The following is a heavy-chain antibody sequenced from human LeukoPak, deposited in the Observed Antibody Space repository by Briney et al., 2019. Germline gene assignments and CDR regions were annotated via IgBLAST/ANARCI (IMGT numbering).Heavy chain of an antibody. J-gene: IGHJ4*02. CDR1: GFTFSSYG. CDR2: IWYDGSNK. Sequence: GGSLRLSCAASGFTFSSYGMHWVRQAPGKGLEWVAVIWYDGSNKYYADSVKGRFTISRDNSKNTLYLQMNSLRAEDTAVYYCAKQISRGDYVSSLDYWGQGTLVTVSS. CDR3: AKQISRGDYVSSLDY. D-gene: IGHD4-17*01. V-gene: IGHV3-33*06.